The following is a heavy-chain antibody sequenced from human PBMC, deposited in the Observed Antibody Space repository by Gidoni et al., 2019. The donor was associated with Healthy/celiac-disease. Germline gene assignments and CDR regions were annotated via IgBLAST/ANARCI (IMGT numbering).Heavy chain of an antibody. CDR1: GFPFSCYA. CDR2: ISGSGGST. J-gene: IGHJ4*02. CDR3: AKPAVEYGDPNYYFDY. Sequence: EVQLLESGGGLVQPGGSLSLSCAASGFPFSCYAISWVRQAPGKGLEWVSAISGSGGSTYYADSVKGRFTISRDNSKNTLYLQMNSLRAEDTAVYYCAKPAVEYGDPNYYFDYWGQGTLVTVSS. V-gene: IGHV3-23*01. D-gene: IGHD4-17*01.